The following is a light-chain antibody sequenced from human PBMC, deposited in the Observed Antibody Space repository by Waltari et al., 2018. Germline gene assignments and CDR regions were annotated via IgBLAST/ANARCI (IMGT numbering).Light chain of an antibody. CDR1: SSDVGGYNY. J-gene: IGLJ1*01. CDR3: TSYTSSITYV. V-gene: IGLV2-14*01. Sequence: QSALTPPASVSGSPGQSITISCTGTSSDVGGYNYVPWYQQQPGKAPKLMIYEVNNRPSGVSDRFSGSKSGNTASLTISGLQAEDEADYYCTSYTSSITYVFGTGTKVTVL. CDR2: EVN.